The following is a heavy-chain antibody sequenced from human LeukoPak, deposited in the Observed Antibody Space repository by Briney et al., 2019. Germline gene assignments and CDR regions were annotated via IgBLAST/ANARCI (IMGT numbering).Heavy chain of an antibody. J-gene: IGHJ3*02. CDR2: ISAYNGNT. V-gene: IGHV1-18*01. CDR1: GYTFTSYG. D-gene: IGHD2-2*01. Sequence: GASVKVSCKASGYTFTSYGISWVRQAPGQGLEWMGWISAYNGNTNYAQKLQGRVTMTTDTSTSTAYMELRSLRSDDTAVYYCARILQRGGRYCSSTSCLDAFDIWGQGTMVTVSS. CDR3: ARILQRGGRYCSSTSCLDAFDI.